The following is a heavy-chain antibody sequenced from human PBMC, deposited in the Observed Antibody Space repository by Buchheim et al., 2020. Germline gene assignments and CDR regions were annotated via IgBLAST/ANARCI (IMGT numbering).Heavy chain of an antibody. CDR3: SRAVTAKYYGMDV. V-gene: IGHV4-39*07. D-gene: IGHD4-11*01. Sequence: QLQLQESGPGLVKPSETLSLTCTVSGGSISSNRYYWGWIRQPPGKGLEWIGNIYYSGITYYNPSLKSRITISIDTSKNQFSQKLRSVTAADVAVYYCSRAVTAKYYGMDVWGQGTT. J-gene: IGHJ6*02. CDR2: IYYSGIT. CDR1: GGSISSNRYY.